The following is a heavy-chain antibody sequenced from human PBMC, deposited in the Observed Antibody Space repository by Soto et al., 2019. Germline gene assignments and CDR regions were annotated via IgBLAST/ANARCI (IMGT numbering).Heavy chain of an antibody. V-gene: IGHV3-23*01. CDR3: AKGTPYGGNSYSRYFDY. Sequence: GGSLRLSCAASGFTFSSYAMSWVRQAPGKGLEWVSAISGSGGSTYYADSVKGRFTISRDNSKNTLYLQMNSLRAEDMAVYYCAKGTPYGGNSYSRYFDYWGQGTLVTVSS. D-gene: IGHD2-21*02. CDR2: ISGSGGST. CDR1: GFTFSSYA. J-gene: IGHJ4*02.